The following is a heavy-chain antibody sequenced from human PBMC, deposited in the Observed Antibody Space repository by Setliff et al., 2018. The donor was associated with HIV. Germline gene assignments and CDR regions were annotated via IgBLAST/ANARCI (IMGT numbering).Heavy chain of an antibody. CDR1: GGSISNYY. Sequence: SETLSLTCTVSGGSISNYYWSWIRQPPGKGLEWIGYISYTGTTKYNPSLKSRVTISVDTSKNQFSLKLNSVTAADTAIYYCARAGMGALRSLFDYWGQGTLVTVSS. V-gene: IGHV4-59*08. D-gene: IGHD1-26*01. CDR3: ARAGMGALRSLFDY. J-gene: IGHJ4*02. CDR2: ISYTGTT.